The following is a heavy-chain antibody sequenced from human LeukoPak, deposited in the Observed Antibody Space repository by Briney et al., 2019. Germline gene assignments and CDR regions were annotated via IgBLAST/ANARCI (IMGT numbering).Heavy chain of an antibody. J-gene: IGHJ4*02. CDR1: GFTFNSYS. CDR2: ISPISDVV. Sequence: GESLRLSCTASGFTFNSYSMNWVRQAQGKGLEWVSHISPISDVVSYTDYVKGRFTISRDNDKNSLYLNMSNLRAEDMAVYYCVRDNDWAFDYWGQGTLVPVSS. CDR3: VRDNDWAFDY. V-gene: IGHV3-48*01. D-gene: IGHD3-9*01.